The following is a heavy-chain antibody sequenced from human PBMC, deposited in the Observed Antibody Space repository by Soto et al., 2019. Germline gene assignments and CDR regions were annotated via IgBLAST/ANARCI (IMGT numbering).Heavy chain of an antibody. CDR3: ARAISGYVT. CDR2: INAGNGDT. Sequence: QVQLVQSGAEMKKPGASVKLSCKTSGINYNTYAIHWVRQAPGQGLEWMGWINAGNGDTRYSQNSQGRATLTRDTSASTVYMDLDSLKSEDTGVYYCARAISGYVTWGQGTLVTVSS. J-gene: IGHJ4*02. V-gene: IGHV1-3*01. D-gene: IGHD5-12*01. CDR1: GINYNTYA.